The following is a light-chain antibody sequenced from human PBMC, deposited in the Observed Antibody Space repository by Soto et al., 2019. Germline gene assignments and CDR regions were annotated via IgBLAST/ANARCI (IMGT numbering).Light chain of an antibody. J-gene: IGKJ1*01. Sequence: DIQMNQSPSTLSASVRDRVTITCRASQSISSWLAWYQQKQGKAPKLLIYMASSLESGVPSRFSGSGSGTEFTLTISRLQPVYLATYLCQQYNSSPWMCGEGTNVEIK. CDR2: MAS. CDR3: QQYNSSPWM. CDR1: QSISSW. V-gene: IGKV1-5*03.